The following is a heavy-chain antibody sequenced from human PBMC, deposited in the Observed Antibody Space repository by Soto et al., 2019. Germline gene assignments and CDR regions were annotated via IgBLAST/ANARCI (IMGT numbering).Heavy chain of an antibody. CDR3: ARETEEVKTPGEGYYYYGMDV. J-gene: IGHJ6*02. D-gene: IGHD2-21*01. V-gene: IGHV1-69*06. Sequence: SVKVSCKASGGTFSSYAISWVRQAPGQGLEWMGGTIPIFGTANYAQKFQGRVTITADKSTSTAYMELSSLRSEDTAVYYCARETEEVKTPGEGYYYYGMDVWGQGTTVTVSS. CDR1: GGTFSSYA. CDR2: TIPIFGTA.